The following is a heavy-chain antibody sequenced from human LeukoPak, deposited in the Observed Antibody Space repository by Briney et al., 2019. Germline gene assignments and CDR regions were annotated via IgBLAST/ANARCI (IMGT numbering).Heavy chain of an antibody. D-gene: IGHD2-21*02. CDR1: GGSFSGYY. CDR3: ARAITADLPDIVVVTAINSGFDY. Sequence: KPSETLSLTCAVYGGSFSGYYWSGIRQPPGKGLEWIGEINHSGSTNYNPSLKSRVTISVDTSKNQFSLKLSSVTAADTAVYYCARAITADLPDIVVVTAINSGFDYWGQGTLVTVSS. CDR2: INHSGST. J-gene: IGHJ4*02. V-gene: IGHV4-34*01.